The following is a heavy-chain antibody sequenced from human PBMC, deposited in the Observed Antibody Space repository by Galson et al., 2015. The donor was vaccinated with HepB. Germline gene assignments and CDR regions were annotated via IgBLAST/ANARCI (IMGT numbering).Heavy chain of an antibody. Sequence: SLRLSCAASGFTFSSYGMHWVRQAPGEGLEGVADIWYDGSNKYYADSVKGRFTISRDNSKNTLYLQMNSLRAEDTAVYYCARELGYAGPTGWFDPWGQGTLVTVSS. CDR3: ARELGYAGPTGWFDP. D-gene: IGHD5-12*01. CDR1: GFTFSSYG. CDR2: IWYDGSNK. V-gene: IGHV3-33*01. J-gene: IGHJ5*02.